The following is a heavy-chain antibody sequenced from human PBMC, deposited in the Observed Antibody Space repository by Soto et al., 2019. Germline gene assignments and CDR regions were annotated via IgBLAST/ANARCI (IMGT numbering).Heavy chain of an antibody. CDR3: ARDFRSPEGHAFDI. J-gene: IGHJ3*02. CDR2: IRSKAYGGTT. V-gene: IGHV3-49*03. CDR1: GFTFGDYA. Sequence: GGSLRLSCTASGFTFGDYAMSWFRQAPGKGLEWVGFIRSKAYGGTTEYAASVKGRFTISRDNAKNSLYLQMNSLRAEDTAVYYCARDFRSPEGHAFDIWGQGTMVTVSS.